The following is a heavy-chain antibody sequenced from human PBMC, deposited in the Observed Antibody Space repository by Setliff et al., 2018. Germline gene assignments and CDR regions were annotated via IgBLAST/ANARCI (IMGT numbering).Heavy chain of an antibody. CDR1: GSSITSSNW. J-gene: IGHJ5*02. CDR2: IFHRGST. Sequence: PSETLSLTCAVSGSSITSSNWWSWVRQPPGKGLEWIGQIFHRGSTHYNPSLKSRLTISVDQSKNQFSLKLKSVTAADTAVYYCARLESLGDLSLYGLWFGPWGQGTLVTVSS. D-gene: IGHD3-16*02. CDR3: ARLESLGDLSLYGLWFGP. V-gene: IGHV4-4*02.